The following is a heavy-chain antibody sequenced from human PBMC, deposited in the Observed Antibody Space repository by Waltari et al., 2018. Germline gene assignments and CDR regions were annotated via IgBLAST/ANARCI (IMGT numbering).Heavy chain of an antibody. V-gene: IGHV4-38-2*02. Sequence: QVQLQESGPGLVKPSETLSLTCAVSGYSISSGYYWGWIRQPPVKGLEWIGSIYHSGSTAANPSRKSRVTISVDPSKNQFSLKLSSVTAADTAVYYCAREPYYDSSGLDAFDIWGQGTMVTVSS. CDR3: AREPYYDSSGLDAFDI. D-gene: IGHD3-22*01. CDR1: GYSISSGYY. CDR2: IYHSGST. J-gene: IGHJ3*02.